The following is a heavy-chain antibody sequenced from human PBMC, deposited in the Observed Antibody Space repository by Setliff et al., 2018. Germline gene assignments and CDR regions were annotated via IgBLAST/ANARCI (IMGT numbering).Heavy chain of an antibody. CDR2: INHSGST. CDR3: TRGPDGYTYQGAFVI. V-gene: IGHV4-34*01. CDR1: GGSFSGYY. Sequence: SETLSLTCAVYGGSFSGYYWSWIRQPPGKGLEWIGEINHSGSTNYNPSLKSRVTISVDTSKNQFSLKLSSVTAADTAVYYCTRGPDGYTYQGAFVIWGKGTMVTVSS. J-gene: IGHJ3*02. D-gene: IGHD5-12*01.